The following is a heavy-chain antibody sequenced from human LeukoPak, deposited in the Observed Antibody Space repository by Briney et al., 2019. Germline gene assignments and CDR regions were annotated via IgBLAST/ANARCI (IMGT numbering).Heavy chain of an antibody. V-gene: IGHV4-34*01. Sequence: PSETLSLTCAVYGGSFSGYYWSWIRQPPGKGLEWIGEVNHSGSTNYNPSLKTRVTISVDTSKNQFSLKLSSVTAADTAVYYCARGRNYYDSSGYYYYFDYWGQGTLVTVSS. CDR2: VNHSGST. J-gene: IGHJ4*02. CDR1: GGSFSGYY. CDR3: ARGRNYYDSSGYYYYFDY. D-gene: IGHD3-22*01.